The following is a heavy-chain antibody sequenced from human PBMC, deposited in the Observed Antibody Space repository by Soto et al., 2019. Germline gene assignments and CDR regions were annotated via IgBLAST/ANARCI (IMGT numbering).Heavy chain of an antibody. CDR1: GYGFKNYW. CDR2: IDPSDSYT. Sequence: GESLKISCKASGYGFKNYWITWVRQLPGKGLEWIGRIDPSDSYTNYGPSFEGLVTMSADMSITTAYLQWKSLKTSDTGTYFCARDGVCFVDLPNSYTMDVWGQGTSVTVSS. D-gene: IGHD5-18*01. J-gene: IGHJ6*02. CDR3: ARDGVCFVDLPNSYTMDV. V-gene: IGHV5-10-1*01.